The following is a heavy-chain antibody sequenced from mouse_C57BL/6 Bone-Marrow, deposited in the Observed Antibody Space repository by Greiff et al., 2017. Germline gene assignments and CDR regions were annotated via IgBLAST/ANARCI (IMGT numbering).Heavy chain of an antibody. V-gene: IGHV1-81*01. CDR1: GYTFTSYG. CDR3: AGCGITTVVARDYYAMDY. CDR2: IYPRSGNT. D-gene: IGHD1-1*01. Sequence: VQLQESGAELARPGASVKLSCKASGYTFTSYGISWVKQRTGQGLEWIGEIYPRSGNTYYNEKFKGKATLTADKSSSTAYMELRSLTSEDSAVYFCAGCGITTVVARDYYAMDYWGQGTSVTVAS. J-gene: IGHJ4*01.